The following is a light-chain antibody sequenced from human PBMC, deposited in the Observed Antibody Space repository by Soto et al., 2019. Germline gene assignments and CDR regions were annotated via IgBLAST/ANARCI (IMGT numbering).Light chain of an antibody. CDR3: AAWDDSMNGRV. J-gene: IGLJ1*01. V-gene: IGLV1-44*01. CDR1: NSNIGSNT. Sequence: QSALAQPPSASGTPGQRVTISCSGSNSNIGSNTVNWYQQLPGTAPKLLIYYDNLRPSGVPDRISGSKSGTSASLAISGLQSDDEADYHCAAWDDSMNGRVFGNGTKVTVL. CDR2: YDN.